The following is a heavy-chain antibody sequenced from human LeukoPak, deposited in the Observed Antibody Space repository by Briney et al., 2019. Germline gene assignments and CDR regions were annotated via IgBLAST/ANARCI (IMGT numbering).Heavy chain of an antibody. CDR1: GFTFSSYS. D-gene: IGHD2-21*02. V-gene: IGHV3-21*01. CDR3: AKDFEGFCGGDCYSMDF. J-gene: IGHJ4*02. CDR2: ISSSRRSYI. Sequence: GGSLRLSCAASGFTFSSYSMNWVRQAPGKRLERVSCISSSRRSYIYYADSVKGRFTISRDNAKNSLYLQMNSLRAEDTAVYYCAKDFEGFCGGDCYSMDFWGQGTLATVSS.